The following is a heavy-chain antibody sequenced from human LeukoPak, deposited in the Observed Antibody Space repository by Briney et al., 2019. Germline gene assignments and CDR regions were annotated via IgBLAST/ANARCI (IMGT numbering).Heavy chain of an antibody. CDR3: ARAIGNWGTYYYNYYMDV. D-gene: IGHD1-14*01. J-gene: IGHJ6*03. V-gene: IGHV3-53*01. Sequence: GGSLRLPCAASGFTVSSNYMSWVRQAPGKGLEWVSLIYSGGRTYYADSVKGRFTISRDNSKNTLYLQMNSLRAEDTAVYYCARAIGNWGTYYYNYYMDVWGKGTTVTVSS. CDR2: IYSGGRT. CDR1: GFTVSSNY.